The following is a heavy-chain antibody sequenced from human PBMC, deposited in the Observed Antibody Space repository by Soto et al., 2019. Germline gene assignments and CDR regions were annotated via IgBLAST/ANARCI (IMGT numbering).Heavy chain of an antibody. CDR3: ALRSMAVVPEY. Sequence: SETLSLTFAVSCLSISSYSCIWIRQPPGKGLESIGYLYYGRSANYNPSLKSRVTLSVDTSTNQCSLTLSSMIAADTAVYYCALRSMAVVPEYWGQGTLVTVS. V-gene: IGHV4-59*01. D-gene: IGHD3-22*01. CDR1: CLSISSYS. CDR2: LYYGRSA. J-gene: IGHJ4*02.